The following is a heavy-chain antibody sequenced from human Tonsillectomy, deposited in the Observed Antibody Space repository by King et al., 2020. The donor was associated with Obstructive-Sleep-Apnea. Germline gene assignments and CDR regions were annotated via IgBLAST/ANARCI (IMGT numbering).Heavy chain of an antibody. Sequence: VQLVESGGGVVQPGRSLRLSCAASGFTFSSNAMHWVRQAPGKGLEWVAVISYDGSNKYYADSVTGRFTISRDNSKNTLYLQMNSLRAEDTAVYSCARLAAAGTQNPPGGDCYFDHWGQGTLVTVSS. CDR3: ARLAAAGTQNPPGGDCYFDH. CDR2: ISYDGSNK. D-gene: IGHD6-13*01. CDR1: GFTFSSNA. V-gene: IGHV3-30-3*01. J-gene: IGHJ4*02.